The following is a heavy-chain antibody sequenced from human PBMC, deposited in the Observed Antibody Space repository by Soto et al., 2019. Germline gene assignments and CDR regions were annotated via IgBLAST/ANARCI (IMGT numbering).Heavy chain of an antibody. J-gene: IGHJ4*02. Sequence: EVQLLESGGGLVQPGGSLRLSCAASGFTFSNYAVTWVRQAPGKGLEWVSTISGSGGSTYYADSVKGRFTISRVNYKNTLYLLMNSQRAEDSAVYYRAKDQGCSWYDLDYWGQGTLVTVSS. V-gene: IGHV3-23*01. D-gene: IGHD6-13*01. CDR1: GFTFSNYA. CDR3: AKDQGCSWYDLDY. CDR2: ISGSGGST.